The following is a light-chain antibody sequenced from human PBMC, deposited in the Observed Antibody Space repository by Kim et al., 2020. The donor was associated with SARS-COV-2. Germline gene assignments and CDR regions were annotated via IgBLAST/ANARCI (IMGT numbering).Light chain of an antibody. V-gene: IGLV4-69*01. Sequence: ASVKLTLILSTGQSNYAIAWLQQQPGKGPRYLMRLYSDGRHTKGDGIPDRFSGSTSGSEYSLTISSLQSEDEADYYCQTWGSGIGVFGGGTQLTVL. CDR2: LYSDGRH. CDR3: QTWGSGIGV. J-gene: IGLJ2*01. CDR1: TGQSNYA.